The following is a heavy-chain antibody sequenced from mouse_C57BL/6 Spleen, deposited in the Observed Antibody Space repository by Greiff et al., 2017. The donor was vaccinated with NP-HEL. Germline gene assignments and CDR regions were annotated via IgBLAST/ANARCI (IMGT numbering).Heavy chain of an antibody. V-gene: IGHV1-69*01. Sequence: QVQLQQPGAELVMPGASVKLSCKASGYTFTSYWMHWVKQRPGQGLEWIGEIDPSDSYTNYNQKFKGKSTLTVDKSSRTAYMQLRSLTSEDSAVYYCARMGFAYWGQGTLVTVSA. CDR1: GYTFTSYW. CDR2: IDPSDSYT. J-gene: IGHJ3*01. CDR3: ARMGFAY.